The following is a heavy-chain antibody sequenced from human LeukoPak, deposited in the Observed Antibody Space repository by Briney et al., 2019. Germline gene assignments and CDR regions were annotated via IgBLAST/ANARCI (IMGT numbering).Heavy chain of an antibody. V-gene: IGHV4-39*07. CDR2: IYYSGST. J-gene: IGHJ3*01. CDR1: GGSISSSSYY. D-gene: IGHD6-13*01. Sequence: SETLSLTCTVSGGSISSSSYYWGWIRQPPGEGLEWNGSIYYSGSTYYNPSLKSRVTISVDTSKNQFSLKLSSVTAADTAVYYCARISSSNWYNERGAFDVWGQGTMVTVSS. CDR3: ARISSSNWYNERGAFDV.